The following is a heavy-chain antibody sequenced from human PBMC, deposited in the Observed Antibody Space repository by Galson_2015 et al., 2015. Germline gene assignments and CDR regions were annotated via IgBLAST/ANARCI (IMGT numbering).Heavy chain of an antibody. Sequence: WSWVRQSPGKGLEWIGEIERKEGTTYNPSLRGRATISVDTSKNHLSLSLTSVTAADTALYYCARNGDYALDSWGRGTLVTVSS. CDR2: IERKEGT. V-gene: IGHV4-4*02. J-gene: IGHJ4*02. CDR3: ARNGDYALDS. D-gene: IGHD4-17*01.